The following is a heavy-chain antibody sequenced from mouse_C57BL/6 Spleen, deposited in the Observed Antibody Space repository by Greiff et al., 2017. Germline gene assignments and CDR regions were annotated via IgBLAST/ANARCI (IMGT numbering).Heavy chain of an antibody. V-gene: IGHV1-26*01. CDR1: GYTFTDYY. Sequence: EVQLQQSGPELVKPGASVKISCKASGYTFTDYYMNWVKQSHGKSLEWIGDINPNNGGTSYNQKFKGKATLTVDKSSSTAYMELRSLTSEDSAVYYCARAVTHWYFDVWGTGTTVTVSS. J-gene: IGHJ1*03. CDR3: ARAVTHWYFDV. CDR2: INPNNGGT. D-gene: IGHD2-5*01.